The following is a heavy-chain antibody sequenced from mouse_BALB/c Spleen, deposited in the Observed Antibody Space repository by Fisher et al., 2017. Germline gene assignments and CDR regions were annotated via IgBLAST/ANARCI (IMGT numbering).Heavy chain of an antibody. V-gene: IGHV5-9-4*01. D-gene: IGHD1-1*01. Sequence: RFTISRDNAKNTLYLEMSSLRPEDTAMYYCARPGGSEWYFDVWGAGTTVTVSS. J-gene: IGHJ1*01. CDR3: ARPGGSEWYFDV.